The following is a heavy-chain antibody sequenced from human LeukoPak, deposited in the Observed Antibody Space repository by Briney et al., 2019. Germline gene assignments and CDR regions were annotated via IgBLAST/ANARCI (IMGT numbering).Heavy chain of an antibody. V-gene: IGHV1-18*01. D-gene: IGHD6-19*01. Sequence: ASVKVSCKASGYTFTSYGISWVRQAPGQGLEWMRWISAYNGNTNYAQKLQGRVTMTTDTSTSTAYMELRSLRSDDTAVYYCARSSPRRSSGSSGGAFDIWGQGTMVTVSS. J-gene: IGHJ3*02. CDR3: ARSSPRRSSGSSGGAFDI. CDR1: GYTFTSYG. CDR2: ISAYNGNT.